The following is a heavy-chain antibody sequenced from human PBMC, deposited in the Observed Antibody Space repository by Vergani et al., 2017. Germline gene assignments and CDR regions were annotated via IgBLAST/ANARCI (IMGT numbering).Heavy chain of an antibody. CDR1: GFAFEDYA. J-gene: IGHJ4*02. CDR3: VKDGYYVSGSHGPNYFDA. CDR2: INWNSDSV. Sequence: EVQLVESGGDLVRPGGSLRLSCAASGFAFEDYAMHWVRQAPGKGLEWVSGINWNSDSVGYVDSVRGRFTISRDNAKKSLYVQMSSLKEEDTAVYYCVKDGYYVSGSHGPNYFDAWGQGTLVSVTS. V-gene: IGHV3-9*01. D-gene: IGHD3-10*01.